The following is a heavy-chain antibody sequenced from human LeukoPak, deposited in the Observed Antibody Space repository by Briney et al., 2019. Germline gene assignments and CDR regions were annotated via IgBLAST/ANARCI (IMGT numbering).Heavy chain of an antibody. J-gene: IGHJ4*02. CDR2: ISSSSSYI. CDR3: ARDPSSSSWYYFAY. D-gene: IGHD6-13*01. Sequence: GGSLRLSCAASGFTFSSYSMNWVRQAPGKGLEWVSSISSSSSYIYYADSVKGRFTISRDNAKNSLYLQMNSLRAEDTAVYYCARDPSSSSWYYFAYWGQGTLVTVSS. CDR1: GFTFSSYS. V-gene: IGHV3-21*01.